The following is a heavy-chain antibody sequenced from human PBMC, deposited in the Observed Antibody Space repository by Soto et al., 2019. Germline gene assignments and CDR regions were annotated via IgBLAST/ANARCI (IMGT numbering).Heavy chain of an antibody. J-gene: IGHJ6*02. Sequence: NPGGSLRLSCAASGFTLSTYRMTEVCQAPGKGLEWVSSISGSSYYIHYADSVKGRFTISRDSAKNSVYLQLNSLRAEDTAVYYCAREKEDEGSSSLRVYYGMDAWGQGTTVTVSS. CDR1: GFTLSTYR. D-gene: IGHD6-6*01. V-gene: IGHV3-21*01. CDR3: AREKEDEGSSSLRVYYGMDA. CDR2: ISGSSYYI.